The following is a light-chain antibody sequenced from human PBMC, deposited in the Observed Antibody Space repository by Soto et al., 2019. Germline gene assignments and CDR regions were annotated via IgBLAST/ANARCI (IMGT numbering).Light chain of an antibody. CDR1: QSVGNT. CDR3: QQRNSWPWT. CDR2: GAS. J-gene: IGKJ1*01. Sequence: EIVLTQSPATLSVSPGERATLSCRASQSVGNTLAWYQQQPGQTPRLLIYGASTTATGIPARFSGSGSGTEFTLTIDSLQSEDFAVYFCQQRNSWPWTFGQGTKVDIK. V-gene: IGKV3-15*01.